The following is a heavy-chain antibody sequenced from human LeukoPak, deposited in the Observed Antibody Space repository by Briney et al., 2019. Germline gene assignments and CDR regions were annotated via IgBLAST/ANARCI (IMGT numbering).Heavy chain of an antibody. V-gene: IGHV3-23*01. CDR3: AKTQGFYDY. D-gene: IGHD3-3*01. Sequence: GGSLRLSCAASGFTFSSYAMSWVRQAPGKGLEWVSGVGFDGTRYYADSVKGRFTVSRDTATNTLYLQTSSLRAEDTAIFYCAKTQGFYDYWGQGTLVTVSS. J-gene: IGHJ4*02. CDR1: GFTFSSYA. CDR2: VGFDGTR.